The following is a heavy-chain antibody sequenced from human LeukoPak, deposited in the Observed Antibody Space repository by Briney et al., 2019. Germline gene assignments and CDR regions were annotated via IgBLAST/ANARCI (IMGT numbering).Heavy chain of an antibody. D-gene: IGHD6-6*01. CDR1: GGSISSGGYY. CDR3: ARHPLPSIAAPLLMAFDI. CDR2: IYYSGST. Sequence: SQTLSLTCTVSGGSISSGGYYWSWIRQHPGKGLEWIGYIYYSGSTYYNPSLKSRVTMSVDTSKNQFSLKLSSVTAADTAVYYCARHPLPSIAAPLLMAFDIWGQGTMVTVSS. V-gene: IGHV4-31*03. J-gene: IGHJ3*02.